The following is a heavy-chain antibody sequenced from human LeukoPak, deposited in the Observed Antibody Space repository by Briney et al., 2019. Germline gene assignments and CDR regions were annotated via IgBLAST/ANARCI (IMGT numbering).Heavy chain of an antibody. CDR2: INTDNGGA. CDR3: ARGTRDGYRNLDY. D-gene: IGHD5-24*01. J-gene: IGHJ4*02. Sequence: ASVKVSCKASGYTFINYGIHWVRQAPGQRPEWMGWINTDNGGAKCSQNFQGRVTITRDTSASTVYMELSSLRSEDTAVYYCARGTRDGYRNLDYWGQGTLVTVSS. V-gene: IGHV1-3*04. CDR1: GYTFINYG.